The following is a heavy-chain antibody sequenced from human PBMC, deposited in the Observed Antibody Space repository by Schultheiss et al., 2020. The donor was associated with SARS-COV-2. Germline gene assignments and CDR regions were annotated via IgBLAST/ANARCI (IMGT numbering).Heavy chain of an antibody. D-gene: IGHD4-11*01. CDR1: GFTFSSFG. V-gene: IGHV3-33*08. J-gene: IGHJ4*02. CDR3: ARDGVVYNTYDFDY. CDR2: IWYDGSNK. Sequence: GGSLRLSCGASGFTFSSFGMSWVRQAPGKGLEWVAVIWYDGSNKYYADSVKGRFTISRENAKNSLYLQMNSLRAGDTAVYYCARDGVVYNTYDFDYWGQGTLVTVSS.